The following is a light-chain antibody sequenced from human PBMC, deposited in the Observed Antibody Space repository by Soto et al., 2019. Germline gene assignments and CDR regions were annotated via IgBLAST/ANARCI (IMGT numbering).Light chain of an antibody. J-gene: IGKJ1*01. Sequence: DIQMTQSPSTLSASVGDRVTITCRASHSISSWLAWYQQKPGKAPKLLIYKASSLESGVPSRFSGSGSGTEFTLTISILQPDDFATYYCQKYNSYPWTFGQGTKVEIK. CDR1: HSISSW. CDR2: KAS. V-gene: IGKV1-5*03. CDR3: QKYNSYPWT.